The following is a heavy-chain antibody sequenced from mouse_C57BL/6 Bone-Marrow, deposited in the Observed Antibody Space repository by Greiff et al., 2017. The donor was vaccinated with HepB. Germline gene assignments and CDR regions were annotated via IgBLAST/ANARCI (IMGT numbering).Heavy chain of an antibody. J-gene: IGHJ3*01. CDR3: AREPSYYSNYWFAY. CDR1: GFTFSDYG. CDR2: ISSGSSTI. V-gene: IGHV5-17*01. D-gene: IGHD2-5*01. Sequence: DVKLVESGGGLVKPGGSLKLSCAASGFTFSDYGMHWVRQAPEKGLEWVAYISSGSSTIYYADTVKGRFTISRDNAKNTLFLQMTSLRSEDTAMYYCAREPSYYSNYWFAYWGQGTLVTVSA.